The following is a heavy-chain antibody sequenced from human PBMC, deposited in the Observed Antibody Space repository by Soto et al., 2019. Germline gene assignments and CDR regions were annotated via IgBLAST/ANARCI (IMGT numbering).Heavy chain of an antibody. J-gene: IGHJ6*02. CDR3: ARDRGDTAMALSLYYGMDV. V-gene: IGHV3-33*01. D-gene: IGHD5-18*01. Sequence: GGSLRLSCAASGFTFSSYGMHWVRQAPGKGLEWVAVIWYDGSNKYYADSVKGRFTISRDNSKNTLYLQMNSLRAEDTAVYYCARDRGDTAMALSLYYGMDVWGQGTTVXVSS. CDR1: GFTFSSYG. CDR2: IWYDGSNK.